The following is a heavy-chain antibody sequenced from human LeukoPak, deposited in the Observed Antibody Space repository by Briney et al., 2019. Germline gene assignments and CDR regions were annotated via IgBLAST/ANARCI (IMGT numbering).Heavy chain of an antibody. CDR1: GGSISSGSYY. D-gene: IGHD5-12*01. Sequence: SETLSLTCTVSGGSISSGSYYWSWIRQPAGKGLELIGRIYISGSTNYNPSLKSRVTISVDTSKNQFSLKLSSVTAADTAVYYCARSLRGYSGPGVWGKGTTVTISS. J-gene: IGHJ6*04. CDR2: IYISGST. CDR3: ARSLRGYSGPGV. V-gene: IGHV4-61*02.